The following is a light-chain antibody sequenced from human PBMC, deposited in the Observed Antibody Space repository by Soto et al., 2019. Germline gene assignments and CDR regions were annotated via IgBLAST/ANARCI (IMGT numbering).Light chain of an antibody. J-gene: IGKJ1*01. Sequence: EILLTQSPATLSVSPGEFVTLSCRAVQSVRSSYLAWYQQKPGQAPRLLIYGASSRATGIPDRFSGSGSGTDFTLTISRLEPEDFAVYYCQQYGSSPPVTFGQGTKVDIK. CDR2: GAS. CDR1: QSVRSSY. V-gene: IGKV3-20*01. CDR3: QQYGSSPPVT.